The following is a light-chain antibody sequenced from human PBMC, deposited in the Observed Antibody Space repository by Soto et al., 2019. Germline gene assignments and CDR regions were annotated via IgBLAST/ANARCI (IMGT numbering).Light chain of an antibody. CDR2: WAS. Sequence: DVVLTRAPYSLAVSLGVCATINFKPSQIVLYRSNNMNYLPWYQQKAGQPPRLLIYWASTRESGVHDRFGGSGSGTEFTLTISSMQAEDVAVYYCQQYYSTPWTLGKGKKVDIK. J-gene: IGKJ1*01. CDR1: QIVLYRSNNMNY. V-gene: IGKV4-1*01. CDR3: QQYYSTPWT.